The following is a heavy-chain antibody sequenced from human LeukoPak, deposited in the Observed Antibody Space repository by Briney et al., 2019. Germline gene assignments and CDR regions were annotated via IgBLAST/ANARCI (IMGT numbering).Heavy chain of an antibody. CDR3: TSWGDTTAEYFQR. CDR2: INPDGRDT. D-gene: IGHD2-21*02. V-gene: IGHV3-7*01. Sequence: GGSLRLSCAAPGFTFSSYGMHWVRQAPGKGLEWVAHINPDGRDTYYVDSVKGRFTISRDNAQNSMYLQMNSLRVEDTAVYYCTSWGDTTAEYFQRWGQGTLVTVSS. J-gene: IGHJ1*01. CDR1: GFTFSSYG.